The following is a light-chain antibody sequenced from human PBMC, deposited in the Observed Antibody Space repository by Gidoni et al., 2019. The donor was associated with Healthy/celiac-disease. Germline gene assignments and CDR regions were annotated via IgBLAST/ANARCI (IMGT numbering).Light chain of an antibody. Sequence: EIVLTQSPAPLSLSPGERATLSCRASQSVSRYLAWYQQKPGQAPRLLIYDASSSATGITARFSGSGSGTDFTLTISSLGPEDFSIYYCQQRSNWPLTFGGGTKVEIK. CDR2: DAS. CDR1: QSVSRY. J-gene: IGKJ4*01. CDR3: QQRSNWPLT. V-gene: IGKV3-11*01.